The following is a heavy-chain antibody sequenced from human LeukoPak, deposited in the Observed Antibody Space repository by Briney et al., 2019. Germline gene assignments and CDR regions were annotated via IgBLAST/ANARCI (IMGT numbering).Heavy chain of an antibody. CDR3: ARYGRGGDWFDP. Sequence: GASVKVSCKASGGTFSSYAISWVRQAPGQGLEWMGRIIPILGIANYAQKFQGRVTITADKSTSTAYMELSRLRSDDTAVYYCARYGRGGDWFDPWGQGTLVTVSS. D-gene: IGHD1-26*01. CDR1: GGTFSSYA. V-gene: IGHV1-69*04. CDR2: IIPILGIA. J-gene: IGHJ5*02.